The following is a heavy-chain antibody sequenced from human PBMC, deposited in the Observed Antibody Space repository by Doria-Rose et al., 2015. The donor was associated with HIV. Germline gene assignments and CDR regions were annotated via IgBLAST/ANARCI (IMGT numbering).Heavy chain of an antibody. CDR1: GFSFESYA. V-gene: IGHV3-9*01. CDR2: ISWDSDAT. J-gene: IGHJ6*03. Sequence: VQLVQSGGGLVQPGRSLRLSCVGSGFSFESYAMHWVRLAPGKGLEWVAGISWDSDATGNADSVEGRFTISRDNAKKSVYLEMRSLRPEDTAFYYCAKAPIIGPKYYFYMDVWGKGTSVTVSS. CDR3: AKAPIIGPKYYFYMDV. D-gene: IGHD3-3*01.